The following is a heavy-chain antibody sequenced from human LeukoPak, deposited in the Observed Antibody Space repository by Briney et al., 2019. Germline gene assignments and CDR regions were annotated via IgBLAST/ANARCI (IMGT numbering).Heavy chain of an antibody. V-gene: IGHV1-18*01. Sequence: ASVKVSCKASGYTFTSYGISWVRQAPGQGLEWMGWISAYNGNTNYAQKLQGRVTMTTDTSTSTAYMELRSLRPDDTAVYYCARSEKTYGSGGRDWFDPWGQGTLVTVSS. CDR3: ARSEKTYGSGGRDWFDP. J-gene: IGHJ5*02. CDR1: GYTFTSYG. D-gene: IGHD3-10*01. CDR2: ISAYNGNT.